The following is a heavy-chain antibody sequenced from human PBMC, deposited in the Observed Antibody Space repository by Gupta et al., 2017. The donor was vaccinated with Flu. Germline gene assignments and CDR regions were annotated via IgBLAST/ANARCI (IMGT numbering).Heavy chain of an antibody. J-gene: IGHJ4*02. V-gene: IGHV6-1*01. CDR3: ARGFYGSGTYYYY. CDR1: VEFVSSSGAT. Sequence: QVQLQQSGPGLVKPSQTLSLTCAIPVEFVSSSGATWNWIRQSPSRGLEWLGRTYYESKWYNDYAVSVKSRITINTDTSKNQFSLQLNSVTPEDTAVYYCARGFYGSGTYYYYWGQGTLVTVSS. CDR2: TYYESKWYN. D-gene: IGHD3-10*01.